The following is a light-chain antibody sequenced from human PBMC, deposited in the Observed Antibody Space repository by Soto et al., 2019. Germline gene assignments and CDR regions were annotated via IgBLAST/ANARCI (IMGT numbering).Light chain of an antibody. CDR2: GAS. CDR3: QQYSNWPPWT. V-gene: IGKV3D-15*01. J-gene: IGKJ1*01. CDR1: QSVSTN. Sequence: IVMTQSPATLSVSPGQRATLSCRARQSVSTNLAWYQQKPGQAPRLSIYGASTRDTGIPARFSGSGSGTEFTLAISGLQSDEFAVYYCQQYSNWPPWTFGQGTRVDFK.